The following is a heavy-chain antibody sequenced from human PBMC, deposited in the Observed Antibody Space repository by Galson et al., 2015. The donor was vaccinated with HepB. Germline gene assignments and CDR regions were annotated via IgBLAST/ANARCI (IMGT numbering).Heavy chain of an antibody. Sequence: SVKVSCKASGYTFTSYGISWVRQAPGQGLEWMGWISAYNGNTNYAQKLQGRVTMTTDTSTSTAYMELRSLRSDDTAVYYCARTYYDFWSGYFSALYYYYMDVWGKGTTVTVSS. CDR1: GYTFTSYG. CDR2: ISAYNGNT. CDR3: ARTYYDFWSGYFSALYYYYMDV. D-gene: IGHD3-3*01. V-gene: IGHV1-18*04. J-gene: IGHJ6*03.